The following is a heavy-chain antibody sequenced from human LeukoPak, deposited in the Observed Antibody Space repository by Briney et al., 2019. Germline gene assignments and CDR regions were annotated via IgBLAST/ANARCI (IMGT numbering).Heavy chain of an antibody. V-gene: IGHV1-24*01. CDR1: GNSLSELS. D-gene: IGHD3-3*01. Sequence: ASVTVTCKVSGNSLSELSIQWVRQAPGKGLECMGGFDPEEAKMVYAQNFQGRVTMTEDTSTQTAYMELSGLTSDDTAVYYCTTRSGDFWSGFVNWGQGCMVAVFS. CDR3: TTRSGDFWSGFVN. CDR2: FDPEEAKM. J-gene: IGHJ4*02.